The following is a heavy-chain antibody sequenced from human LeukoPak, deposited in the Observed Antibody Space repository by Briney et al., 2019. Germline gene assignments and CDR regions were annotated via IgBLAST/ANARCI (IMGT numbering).Heavy chain of an antibody. Sequence: ASETLSLTCTVSGGSIRSTGYYWDWIRQPPGKGLEWIGSVSYAGSASYNPSLKSRVTVSADTSKNRFSLNLRSVNAADTATYYCARRDSSTVISRFDSWGQGILVTVSS. CDR1: GGSIRSTGYY. V-gene: IGHV4-39*01. CDR3: ARRDSSTVISRFDS. D-gene: IGHD4-23*01. CDR2: VSYAGSA. J-gene: IGHJ4*02.